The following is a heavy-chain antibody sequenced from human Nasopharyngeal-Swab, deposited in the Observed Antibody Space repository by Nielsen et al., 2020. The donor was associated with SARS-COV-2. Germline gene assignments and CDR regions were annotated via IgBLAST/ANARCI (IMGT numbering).Heavy chain of an antibody. J-gene: IGHJ6*02. CDR3: ARADDYCTNGVCREYYYYYYGMDV. CDR1: GGTFSSYA. D-gene: IGHD2-8*01. CDR2: IIPIFGTA. V-gene: IGHV1-69*13. Sequence: SVKVSCKASGGTFSSYAISWVRQAPGQGLEWMGGIIPIFGTANYAQKFQGRVTITADESTSTAYMELSSLRSEDTAVYYCARADDYCTNGVCREYYYYYYGMDVWGQGTTVTVSS.